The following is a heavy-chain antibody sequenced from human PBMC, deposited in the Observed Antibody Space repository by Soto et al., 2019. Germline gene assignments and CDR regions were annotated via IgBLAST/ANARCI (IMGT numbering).Heavy chain of an antibody. J-gene: IGHJ5*02. V-gene: IGHV3-48*03. CDR1: GFTFSSYE. CDR3: ASLTVINWFDP. CDR2: ISSSGSTI. Sequence: GGSLRLSCAASGFTFSSYEMNWVRQAPGKGLEWVSYISSSGSTIYYADSVKGRFTISRDNAKNSLYLQMNSLRAEDTAVYYCASLTVINWFDPWGQGTLVTVSS. D-gene: IGHD4-4*01.